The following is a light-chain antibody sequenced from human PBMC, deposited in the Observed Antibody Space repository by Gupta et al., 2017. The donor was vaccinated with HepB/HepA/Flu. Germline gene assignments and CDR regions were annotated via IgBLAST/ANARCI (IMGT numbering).Light chain of an antibody. CDR1: SSDVGGYNY. V-gene: IGLV2-14*03. CDR3: SSYTSSSTLV. J-gene: IGLJ2*01. CDR2: DVS. Sequence: QSALTQPASVSGSPVQSITISCTGTSSDVGGYNYVSWYQQHPGKAPKLMIYDVSNRPSAVANRFAASKSGNTASLTXSXLKAEDXADYYYSSYTSSSTLVVGGGTKLTVL.